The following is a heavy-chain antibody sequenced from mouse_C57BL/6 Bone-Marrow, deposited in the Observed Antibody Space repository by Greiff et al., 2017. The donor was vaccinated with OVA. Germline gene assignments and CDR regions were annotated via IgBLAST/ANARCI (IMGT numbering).Heavy chain of an antibody. CDR2: ISNGGGST. CDR3: ARHDYSYYAMDY. CDR1: GFTFSDYY. V-gene: IGHV5-12*01. J-gene: IGHJ4*01. Sequence: EVQLVESGGGLVQPGGSLKLSCAASGFTFSDYYMYWVRQTPGKRLEWVAYISNGGGSTYYPDTVKGRFTISIDNAKNTLYLQVSRLKSEDTAMYYCARHDYSYYAMDYWGQGTSVTVSS. D-gene: IGHD2-4*01.